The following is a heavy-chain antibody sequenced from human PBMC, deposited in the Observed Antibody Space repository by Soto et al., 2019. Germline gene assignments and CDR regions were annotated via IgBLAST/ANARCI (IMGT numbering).Heavy chain of an antibody. CDR3: ARSGYTNWFDP. CDR1: GGSFSGYY. D-gene: IGHD3-22*01. CDR2: INHSGST. V-gene: IGHV4-34*01. Sequence: SETLSLTCAVYGGSFSGYYWSWIRQPPGKGLEWIGEINHSGSTNYNPSLKSRVTISVDTSKNQFSLKLSSVTAADTAVYYCARSGYTNWFDPWGQGTLVTVSS. J-gene: IGHJ5*02.